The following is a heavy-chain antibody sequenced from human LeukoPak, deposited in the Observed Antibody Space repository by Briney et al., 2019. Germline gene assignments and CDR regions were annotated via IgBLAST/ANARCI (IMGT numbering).Heavy chain of an antibody. D-gene: IGHD6-25*01. J-gene: IGHJ5*02. Sequence: PGGSLRLSCTASGFTFSSYAMYWVRESPGKGLEWVSGIFGSGGSAHYADSVKGRFTISRDNSQNTVYLQMNSLRAEDTAVYYCAKSRTGAAGWFDPWGQGTLVTVSS. CDR2: IFGSGGSA. CDR1: GFTFSSYA. CDR3: AKSRTGAAGWFDP. V-gene: IGHV3-23*01.